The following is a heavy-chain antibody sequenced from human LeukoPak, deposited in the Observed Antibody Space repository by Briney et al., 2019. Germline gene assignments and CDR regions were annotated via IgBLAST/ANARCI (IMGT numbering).Heavy chain of an antibody. CDR3: SRELANHIYYGMDV. V-gene: IGHV3-48*01. J-gene: IGHJ6*02. CDR2: IGVGGRPT. Sequence: GGSLRLSCAASGFSFSHYSMTWARQASGKGLEWISYIGVGGRPTNYADSVKARFTISRDDAQNSLYLQMDSLRAEDTAVYYCSRELANHIYYGMDVWGQGATVTVSS. CDR1: GFSFSHYS. D-gene: IGHD1-14*01.